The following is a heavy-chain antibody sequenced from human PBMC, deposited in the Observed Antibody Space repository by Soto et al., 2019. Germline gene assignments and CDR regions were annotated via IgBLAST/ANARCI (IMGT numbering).Heavy chain of an antibody. Sequence: QITLEESGPTLVKPTQTLTLTCTFSGFSLNTRAVGVGWIRQPPGKALEWLAFTYWDDNKYYSPSLKSRLTITKDTSKNQVVLTMTNTDPVDTATYYCAHGSGWLFDYWGQRTQVTVSS. CDR1: GFSLNTRAVG. D-gene: IGHD6-19*01. CDR3: AHGSGWLFDY. V-gene: IGHV2-5*02. CDR2: TYWDDNK. J-gene: IGHJ4*02.